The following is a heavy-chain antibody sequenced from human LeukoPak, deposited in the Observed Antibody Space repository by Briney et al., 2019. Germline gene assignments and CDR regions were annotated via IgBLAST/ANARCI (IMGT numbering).Heavy chain of an antibody. CDR1: GYTFTSYD. Sequence: GASVKVSCKASGYTFTSYDINWVRQATGQGLEWMGWINPNSGGTNYAQKFQGRVTMTRDTSISTAYMELSRLRSDDTAVYYCARGPDSNYVDYWGQGTLVTVSS. V-gene: IGHV1-2*02. CDR2: INPNSGGT. CDR3: ARGPDSNYVDY. D-gene: IGHD4-11*01. J-gene: IGHJ4*02.